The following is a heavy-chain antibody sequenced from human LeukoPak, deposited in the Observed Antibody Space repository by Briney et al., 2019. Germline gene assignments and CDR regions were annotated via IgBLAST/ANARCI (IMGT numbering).Heavy chain of an antibody. CDR3: ARSSRYYDSSGLQAYYFDY. CDR2: IIPIFGTA. D-gene: IGHD3-22*01. J-gene: IGHJ4*02. CDR1: GGTFSSYG. V-gene: IGHV1-69*01. Sequence: ASVKVSCKASGGTFSSYGISWVRQAPGQGLEWMGGIIPIFGTANYAQKFQGRVTITADESTSTAYMELSSLRSEDTAVYYCARSSRYYDSSGLQAYYFDYWGQGTLVTVSS.